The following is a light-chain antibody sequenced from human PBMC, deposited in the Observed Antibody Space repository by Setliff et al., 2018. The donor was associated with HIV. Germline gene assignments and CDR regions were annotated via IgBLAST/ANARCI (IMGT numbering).Light chain of an antibody. Sequence: QSVLTQPASVSGSPGRSITISCTGTSSDVGGYNYVSWYQQHPGKAPKLMIYEVSNRPSGVSNRFSGSKSGNTASLTISGLQAEDEGDYYCSSYTDSSTLVFGTGTKVTVL. V-gene: IGLV2-14*01. J-gene: IGLJ1*01. CDR1: SSDVGGYNY. CDR2: EVS. CDR3: SSYTDSSTLV.